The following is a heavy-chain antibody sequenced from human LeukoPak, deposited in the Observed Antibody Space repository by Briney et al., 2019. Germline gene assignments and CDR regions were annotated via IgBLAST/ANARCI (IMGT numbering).Heavy chain of an antibody. V-gene: IGHV3-53*01. CDR1: GLTVSNSC. Sequence: GGSLRLSCAASGLTVSNSCMSWLRQAPGKGLEWVSVLYSGGYISYADSVKGRFTISRDESKNTLYLQMDSLRAEDTAVYYCARQVRGDGRGGFDPWGPGTLVTVSS. CDR3: ARQVRGDGRGGFDP. D-gene: IGHD2-21*02. CDR2: LYSGGYI. J-gene: IGHJ5*02.